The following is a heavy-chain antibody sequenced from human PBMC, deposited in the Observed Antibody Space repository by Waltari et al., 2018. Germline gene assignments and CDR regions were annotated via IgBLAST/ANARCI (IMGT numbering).Heavy chain of an antibody. CDR3: ARDNDSRGYYYSNWFDP. Sequence: QVQLVQSGAEVQKPGASVKVSCKASGYTFTSYYMHWVRQATGQGLEWMGKITPGGGSTSYAQKFQGRVTMTRDTSTSTGYRELSSLRAEDTAVYYWARDNDSRGYYYSNWFDPWGQGTLVTVSA. D-gene: IGHD3-22*01. V-gene: IGHV1-46*01. CDR1: GYTFTSYY. CDR2: ITPGGGST. J-gene: IGHJ5*02.